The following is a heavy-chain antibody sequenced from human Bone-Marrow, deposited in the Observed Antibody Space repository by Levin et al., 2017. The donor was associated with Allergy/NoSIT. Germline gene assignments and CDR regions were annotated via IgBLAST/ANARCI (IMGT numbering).Heavy chain of an antibody. Sequence: SQTLSLTCTVSGGSIISGGYYWSWIRQYPGKGLEWIGYIYYIGNTYYNPSLKSRLTISVDTSKNQFSLKLTAVTAADTAVYYCARDGDGDYVGDDAFDIWGHGTMVTVSS. CDR3: ARDGDGDYVGDDAFDI. CDR1: GGSIISGGYY. D-gene: IGHD4-17*01. V-gene: IGHV4-31*03. CDR2: IYYIGNT. J-gene: IGHJ3*02.